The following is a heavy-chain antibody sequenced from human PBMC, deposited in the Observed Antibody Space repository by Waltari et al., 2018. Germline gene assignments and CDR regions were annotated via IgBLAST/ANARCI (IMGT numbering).Heavy chain of an antibody. CDR3: ARKYSNPYYYYYYGMDV. J-gene: IGHJ6*02. D-gene: IGHD4-4*01. Sequence: QVQLQQWGAGLLKPSETLSLTCAVYGGSFSGYYWSWIRQPPGKGLEWIGEINHSGSTNYNPALKRRVTISVDTSKTQFSLKLSSVTAADTAVYYCARKYSNPYYYYYYGMDVWGQGTTVTVSS. CDR2: INHSGST. CDR1: GGSFSGYY. V-gene: IGHV4-34*01.